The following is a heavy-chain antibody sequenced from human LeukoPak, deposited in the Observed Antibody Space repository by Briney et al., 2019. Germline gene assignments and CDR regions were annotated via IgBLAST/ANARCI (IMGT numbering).Heavy chain of an antibody. Sequence: SETLSLTCAVSGGSISNSDWWSWVRQPPGKGLEWIGEIYHTGSTNYNPSLKSRVTISVDKSKNQFSLNLSSVTAADTAVYYCARRIQLWPYYFDYRGQGTLVTVSS. J-gene: IGHJ4*02. V-gene: IGHV4-4*02. CDR1: GGSISNSDW. CDR3: ARRIQLWPYYFDY. CDR2: IYHTGST. D-gene: IGHD5-18*01.